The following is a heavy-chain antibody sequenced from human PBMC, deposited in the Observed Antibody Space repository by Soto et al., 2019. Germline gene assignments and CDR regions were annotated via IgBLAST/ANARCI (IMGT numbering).Heavy chain of an antibody. CDR1: GYTFTSYG. Sequence: ASVKVSCKASGYTFTSYGISWVRQAPGQGLEWMGWISAYNGNTNYAQKLQGRVTMTTDTSTSTAYMELRSLRSDDTAVYYCARDLGNYGDSILDYWGQGTLDTVSS. J-gene: IGHJ4*02. V-gene: IGHV1-18*01. CDR2: ISAYNGNT. CDR3: ARDLGNYGDSILDY. D-gene: IGHD4-17*01.